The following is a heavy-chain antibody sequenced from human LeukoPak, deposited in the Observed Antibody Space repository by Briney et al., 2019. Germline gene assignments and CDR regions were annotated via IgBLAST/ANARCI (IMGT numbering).Heavy chain of an antibody. CDR2: ISSDGNNK. V-gene: IGHV3-30-3*01. Sequence: PGGSLRLSCAASGFTFSNYPIHWVRQAPGKGLKWVSVISSDGNNKYYADSVKGRFTISRDNAESSLYLQMNSLRDEDTAVYYCARVWQDYSGVDYWGQGTLVTVSS. CDR3: ARVWQDYSGVDY. D-gene: IGHD2-21*01. J-gene: IGHJ4*02. CDR1: GFTFSNYP.